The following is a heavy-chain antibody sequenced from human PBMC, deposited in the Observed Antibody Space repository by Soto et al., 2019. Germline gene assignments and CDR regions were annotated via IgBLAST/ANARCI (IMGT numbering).Heavy chain of an antibody. Sequence: PSETLSLTCTVSGGSISSYYWSWIRQPPGKGLEWIGYIYYSGSTNYNPSLKSRVTISVDTSKNQFSLKLSSLRSEDTAVYYCARDIRCSSTSCYMGTPKYGMDVWGQGTTVTVSS. D-gene: IGHD2-2*02. CDR3: ARDIRCSSTSCYMGTPKYGMDV. CDR1: GGSISSYY. CDR2: IYYSGST. V-gene: IGHV4-59*01. J-gene: IGHJ6*02.